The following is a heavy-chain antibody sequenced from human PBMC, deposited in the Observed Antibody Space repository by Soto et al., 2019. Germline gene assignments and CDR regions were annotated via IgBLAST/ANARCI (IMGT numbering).Heavy chain of an antibody. V-gene: IGHV3-21*01. CDR1: GFTFSSYS. CDR2: ISSSSSYI. Sequence: GVLRLSCAASGFTFSSYSMNWVRQAPGKGLEWVSSISSSSSYIYYADSVKGRFTISRDNAKNSLYLQMNSLRAEDTAVYYCARDLLDAFDIWGQGTMVTVSS. J-gene: IGHJ3*02. CDR3: ARDLLDAFDI. D-gene: IGHD2-15*01.